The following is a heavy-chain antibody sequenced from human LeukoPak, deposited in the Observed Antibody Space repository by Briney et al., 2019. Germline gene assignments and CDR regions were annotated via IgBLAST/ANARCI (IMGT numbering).Heavy chain of an antibody. Sequence: PSETLSLTCAVSGGSISSSSSVCWTWIRQPPGKGLEWIATISYSGSTTSYNPSLKSRVTISVDTSKNQFSLKLNSVTAADTAVYYCVRRTSGSYSDYWGQGTLVTVSS. V-gene: IGHV4-39*01. D-gene: IGHD1-26*01. CDR2: ISYSGSTT. CDR3: VRRTSGSYSDY. J-gene: IGHJ4*02. CDR1: GGSISSSSSVC.